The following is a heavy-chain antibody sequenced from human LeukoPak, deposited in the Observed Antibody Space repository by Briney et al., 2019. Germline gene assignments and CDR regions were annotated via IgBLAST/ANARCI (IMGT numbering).Heavy chain of an antibody. CDR2: IYYSEGT. CDR1: GASISSRSYY. Sequence: SETLSLTCTVSGASISSRSYYWGWIRQPPGKGLEWIGSIYYSEGTYYNPSLKSRVAISIDTSKNQFSLKLNSVTVADTAVYYCARISREVVGATPFDYWGQGTLVTVSS. CDR3: ARISREVVGATPFDY. J-gene: IGHJ4*02. D-gene: IGHD1-26*01. V-gene: IGHV4-39*07.